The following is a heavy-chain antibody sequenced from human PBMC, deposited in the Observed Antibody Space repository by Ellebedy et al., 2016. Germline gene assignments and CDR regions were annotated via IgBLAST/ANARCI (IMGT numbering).Heavy chain of an antibody. CDR1: GGSISSGGYS. D-gene: IGHD6-6*01. CDR3: ARGGPSIAARGAYY. J-gene: IGHJ4*02. V-gene: IGHV4-30-2*01. Sequence: SETLSLTCAVSGGSISSGGYSWSWIRQPPGKGLEWIGYIYHSGSTYYNPSLTTRVTLSVDRSKNQFSLKLSSWNAADTAVYYCARGGPSIAARGAYYWGQGTLVTVSS. CDR2: IYHSGST.